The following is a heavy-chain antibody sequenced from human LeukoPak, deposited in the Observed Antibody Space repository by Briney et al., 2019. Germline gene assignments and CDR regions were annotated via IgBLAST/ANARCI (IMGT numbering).Heavy chain of an antibody. V-gene: IGHV3-53*01. D-gene: IGHD2-2*01. J-gene: IGHJ4*02. CDR1: GFTVSNNY. CDR2: IYSGGTT. CDR3: ARDGCSTTSCYAD. Sequence: GGSLRLSCAASGFTVSNNYMSWVRQAPGKGLEWVSVIYSGGTTYYTDSVKGRFTISRDKFKNTLYLQMNSLRAEDTAVYYCARDGCSTTSCYADWGQGTLVTVSS.